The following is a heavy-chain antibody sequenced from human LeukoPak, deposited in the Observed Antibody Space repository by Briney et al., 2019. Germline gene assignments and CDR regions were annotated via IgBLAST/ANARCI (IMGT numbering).Heavy chain of an antibody. V-gene: IGHV4-39*01. J-gene: IGHJ5*02. D-gene: IGHD6-19*01. CDR2: IYYSGST. CDR1: GGSIISSTYY. CDR3: ASDYLVVAGKFDP. Sequence: KPSETLSLTCTVSGGSIISSTYYCGWIRQPPGKGLEWIGSIYYSGSTYYNPSLKSRLTMSVDTSNNKFFLKLTSVTAADTAVYYCASDYLVVAGKFDPWGQGTLVTVSS.